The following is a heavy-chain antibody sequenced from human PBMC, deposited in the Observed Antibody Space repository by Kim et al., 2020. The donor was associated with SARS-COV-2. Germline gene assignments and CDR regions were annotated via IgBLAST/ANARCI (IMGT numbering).Heavy chain of an antibody. CDR3: ARGSEDSSGYDYGHIDY. Sequence: LKSRVTISVDTSKDQFSLKLSSVTAADTAVYYCARGSEDSSGYDYGHIDYWGQGTLVTVSS. V-gene: IGHV4-34*01. J-gene: IGHJ4*02. D-gene: IGHD3-22*01.